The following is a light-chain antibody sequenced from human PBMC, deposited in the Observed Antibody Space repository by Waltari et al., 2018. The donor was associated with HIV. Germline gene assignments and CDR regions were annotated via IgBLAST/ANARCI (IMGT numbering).Light chain of an antibody. CDR1: PAISTS. CDR2: SAS. J-gene: IGKJ1*01. Sequence: SPSSLSASVGDTVTITCRASPAISTSLAWYQQSPGKVPTLLVSSASKVAGEAPSRFTGSGSGTDFTLTISGLQPEDVGHYHCQRYFNVPWTFGQGTKV. V-gene: IGKV1-NL1*01. CDR3: QRYFNVPWT.